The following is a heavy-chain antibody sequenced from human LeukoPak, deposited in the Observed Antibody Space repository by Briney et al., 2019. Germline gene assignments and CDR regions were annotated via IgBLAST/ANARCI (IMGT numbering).Heavy chain of an antibody. CDR3: ARGMRYQLFNYGMDV. V-gene: IGHV4-34*01. J-gene: IGHJ6*02. D-gene: IGHD2-2*01. CDR1: GGSFSGYY. Sequence: SETLSLTCAVYGGSFSGYYWSWIRQPPGKGLEWIGEINHSGSTNYNPSLKSRVTISVDTSKNQFSLKLSSVTAADAAVYYCARGMRYQLFNYGMDVWGQGTTVTVSS. CDR2: INHSGST.